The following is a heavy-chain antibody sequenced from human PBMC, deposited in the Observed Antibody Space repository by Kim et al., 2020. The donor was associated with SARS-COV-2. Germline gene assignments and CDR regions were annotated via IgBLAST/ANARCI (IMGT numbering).Heavy chain of an antibody. Sequence: ASVKVSCKASGYTFTSYGISWVRQAPGQGLEWMGWISAYNGNTNYAQKLQGRVTMTTDTSTSTAYMELRSLRSDDTAVYYCARNEGFGELSWFAPWGQGTLVTVSS. CDR2: ISAYNGNT. CDR3: ARNEGFGELSWFAP. CDR1: GYTFTSYG. D-gene: IGHD3-10*01. J-gene: IGHJ5*02. V-gene: IGHV1-18*01.